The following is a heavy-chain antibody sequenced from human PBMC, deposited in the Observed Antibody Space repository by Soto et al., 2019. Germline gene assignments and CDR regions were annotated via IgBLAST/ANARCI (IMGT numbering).Heavy chain of an antibody. V-gene: IGHV4-4*02. CDR1: GGSISSRNW. CDR2: IYHSGST. J-gene: IGHJ6*02. D-gene: IGHD5-18*01. CDR3: ARWFGYSYGYHYYYYGMDV. Sequence: SETLSLTCAVSGGSISSRNWWCGVRQPPGKGLEWIGEIYHSGSTNYNPSLKSRVTISVDKSKNQFSLKLSSVTAADTAVYYCARWFGYSYGYHYYYYGMDVWGQGTTVTVSS.